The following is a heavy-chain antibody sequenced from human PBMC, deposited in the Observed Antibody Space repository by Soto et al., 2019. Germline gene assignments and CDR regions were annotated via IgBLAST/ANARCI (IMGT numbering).Heavy chain of an antibody. V-gene: IGHV3-21*01. Sequence: EVQLVESGGGLVKPGGSLRLSCAASGFTFSSYSMNWVRQAPGKGLEWVSSISSSSSYIYYADSVKGRFTISRDNAKNSLYLQMKSLRAEDTAVYYCARDDQYSNYYYYMDVWGKETTVTVSS. CDR2: ISSSSSYI. CDR1: GFTFSSYS. CDR3: ARDDQYSNYYYYMDV. D-gene: IGHD2-15*01. J-gene: IGHJ6*03.